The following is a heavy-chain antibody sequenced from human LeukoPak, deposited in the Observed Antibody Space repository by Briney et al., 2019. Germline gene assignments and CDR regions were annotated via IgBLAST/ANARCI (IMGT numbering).Heavy chain of an antibody. CDR2: IRYDGSNK. Sequence: GGSLRLSCAASGFTFSSYGMHWVRQAPGKGLEWVAFIRYDGSNKYYADSVKGRFTIFRDNSKNTLYLQMNSLRAEDTAVYYCAKVVVVPAATTKTYYFDFWGQGTLVTVSS. V-gene: IGHV3-30*02. CDR1: GFTFSSYG. D-gene: IGHD2-2*01. J-gene: IGHJ4*02. CDR3: AKVVVVPAATTKTYYFDF.